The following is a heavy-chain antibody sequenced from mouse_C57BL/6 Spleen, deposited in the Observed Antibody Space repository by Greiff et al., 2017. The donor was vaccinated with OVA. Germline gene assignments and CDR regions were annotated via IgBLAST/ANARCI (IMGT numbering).Heavy chain of an antibody. CDR3: ARSEDGYYPYYAMDY. Sequence: EVQLQQSGPELVKPGASVKIPCKASGYTFTDYNMDWVKQSHGKSLEWIGDINPNNGGTIYNQKFKGKATLTVDKSSSTAYMELRSLTSEDTAVYYCARSEDGYYPYYAMDYWGQGTSVTVSS. CDR2: INPNNGGT. D-gene: IGHD2-3*01. V-gene: IGHV1-18*01. J-gene: IGHJ4*01. CDR1: GYTFTDYN.